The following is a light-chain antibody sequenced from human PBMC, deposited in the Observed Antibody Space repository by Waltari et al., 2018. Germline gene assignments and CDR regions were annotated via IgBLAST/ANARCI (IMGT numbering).Light chain of an antibody. CDR1: RRVSTN. CDR3: QQYDNWPPFT. Sequence: EIVMTQSAATLSVSPGERATLSCRASRRVSTNLAWYQQKPGQPPRLLIFGASTRATGVPARFSGSGSGTEFTLTISTMQFEDSAVYYCQQYDNWPPFTFGGGTKVEIK. J-gene: IGKJ4*01. V-gene: IGKV3-15*01. CDR2: GAS.